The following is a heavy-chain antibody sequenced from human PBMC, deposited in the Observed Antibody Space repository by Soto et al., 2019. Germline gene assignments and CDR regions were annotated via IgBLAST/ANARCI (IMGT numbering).Heavy chain of an antibody. CDR3: EKPKEVARGLAF. CDR1: VFTFGDFA. V-gene: IGHV3-23*01. D-gene: IGHD2-21*01. CDR2: ISVTGGAA. J-gene: IGHJ4*02. Sequence: PGGSVRLSCAASVFTFGDFAVSGFRQAPGKGLEWVAAISVTGGAAYYADSVKGRSTITRKNSKKPFFLQMNSRRAEDRAFYSGEKPKEVARGLAFGGRGPLAPVS.